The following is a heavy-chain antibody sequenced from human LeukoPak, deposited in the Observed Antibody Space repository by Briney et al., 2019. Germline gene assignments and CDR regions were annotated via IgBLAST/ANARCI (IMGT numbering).Heavy chain of an antibody. CDR3: AREMTVTIFGVVPFDP. D-gene: IGHD3-3*01. CDR2: IYTSGST. V-gene: IGHV4-61*02. J-gene: IGHJ5*02. CDR1: GGSISSGSYY. Sequence: PSETLSLTCTVSGGSISSGSYYWSWIRQPAGKGLEWIGRIYTSGSTNYNPSLKSRVTISVDTSKNQFSLKLSSVTAADTAVYYCAREMTVTIFGVVPFDPWGQGTLVTVSS.